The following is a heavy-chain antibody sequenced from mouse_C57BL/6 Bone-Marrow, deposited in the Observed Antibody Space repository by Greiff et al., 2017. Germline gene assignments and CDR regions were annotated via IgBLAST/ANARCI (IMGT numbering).Heavy chain of an antibody. CDR3: ARDPHYSNYEGFAY. Sequence: EVTPVESGGGLVKPGGSLKLFRAASGFTFSSYAMSWVRQTPEKRLEWVATISDGGSYTYYPDNVKGRFTISRDNAKNNLYLQMSHPKSEDTAMYYCARDPHYSNYEGFAYWGQGTLVTVSA. CDR1: GFTFSSYA. D-gene: IGHD2-5*01. V-gene: IGHV5-4*03. CDR2: ISDGGSYT. J-gene: IGHJ3*01.